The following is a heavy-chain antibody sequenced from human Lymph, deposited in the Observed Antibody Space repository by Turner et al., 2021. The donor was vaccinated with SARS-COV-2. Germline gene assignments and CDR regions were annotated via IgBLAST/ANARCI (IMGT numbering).Heavy chain of an antibody. D-gene: IGHD3-22*01. V-gene: IGHV3-23*01. Sequence: EVQVLESVGGLVQLGGSLRLSRAASAVTFSGYAMSWVRQAPGKGLEWVSAIGGSGGDTYYADSVKDRFTISRDNSKNTLYLQMNSLRAEDTAVYYCAKGVRGAMIVVVIPYFDYWGQGTLVTVSS. CDR1: AVTFSGYA. CDR3: AKGVRGAMIVVVIPYFDY. CDR2: IGGSGGDT. J-gene: IGHJ4*02.